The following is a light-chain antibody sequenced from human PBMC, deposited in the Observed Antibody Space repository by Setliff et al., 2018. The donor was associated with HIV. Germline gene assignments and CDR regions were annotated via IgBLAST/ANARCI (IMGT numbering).Light chain of an antibody. J-gene: IGLJ1*01. CDR3: CSYAGSSTFEV. CDR1: SSDVGSYNL. CDR2: QVT. V-gene: IGLV2-23*02. Sequence: QSALTQPRSVSGSPGQSVTISCTGTSSDVGSYNLVSWYQQHPGKAPKLMIYQVTKRPSGVSNRFSGSKSGNTASLTISGLQAEDEADYYCCSYAGSSTFEVFGTGTRSPS.